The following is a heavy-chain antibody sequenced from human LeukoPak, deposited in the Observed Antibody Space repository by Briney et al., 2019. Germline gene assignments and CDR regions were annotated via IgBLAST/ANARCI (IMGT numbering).Heavy chain of an antibody. J-gene: IGHJ4*02. D-gene: IGHD5-24*01. CDR3: ARAEEMATIGVMF. Sequence: ASVKVSCKASGYTFTNFDINWVRQATGQGLEWMGWMNPKTGNTGSAQKFQGRVTITADESTSTAYMELSSLRSEDTAVYYCARAEEMATIGVMFWGQGTLVTVSS. CDR2: MNPKTGNT. V-gene: IGHV1-8*01. CDR1: GYTFTNFD.